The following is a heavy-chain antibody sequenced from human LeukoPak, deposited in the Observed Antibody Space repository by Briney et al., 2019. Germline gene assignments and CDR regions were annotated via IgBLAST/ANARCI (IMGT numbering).Heavy chain of an antibody. J-gene: IGHJ4*02. CDR3: ARDTPDSTFDY. V-gene: IGHV3-23*01. D-gene: IGHD2/OR15-2a*01. Sequence: GGSLRLSCAASGFTFSSYAMSWVRQAPGKGLEWVSAISGSGGSTYYADSVKGRFTISRDNAKKSLYLQMNSLRAEDTAVYYCARDTPDSTFDYWGQGTLVTVSS. CDR1: GFTFSSYA. CDR2: ISGSGGST.